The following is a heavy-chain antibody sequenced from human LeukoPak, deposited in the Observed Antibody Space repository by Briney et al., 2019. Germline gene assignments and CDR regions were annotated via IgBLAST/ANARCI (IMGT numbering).Heavy chain of an antibody. CDR1: GASISGYY. CDR3: ATRGSGSPFDP. V-gene: IGHV4-59*01. Sequence: SETLSLTCTVSGASISGYYWSWIRQPPGKGLEWIGYIYYSGSTNYNPSLKSRVTISLDRSKNQFSLKLSSVTAADTAVYYRATRGSGSPFDPWGQGTLVTVSS. J-gene: IGHJ5*02. D-gene: IGHD3-10*01. CDR2: IYYSGST.